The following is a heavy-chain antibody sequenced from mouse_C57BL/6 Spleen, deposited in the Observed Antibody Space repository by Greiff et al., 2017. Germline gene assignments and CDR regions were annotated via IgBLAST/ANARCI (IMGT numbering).Heavy chain of an antibody. J-gene: IGHJ2*01. D-gene: IGHD2-4*01. V-gene: IGHV1-52*01. Sequence: QVQLQQPGAELVRPGSSVKLSCKASGYTFTSYWMHWVKQRPIQGLEWIGNIDPSDSETHYNQKFKDKATLTVDKSSSTAYMQLSILTSEDSAVYYCARVYYDYEYFDYWGQGTTLTVSS. CDR1: GYTFTSYW. CDR3: ARVYYDYEYFDY. CDR2: IDPSDSET.